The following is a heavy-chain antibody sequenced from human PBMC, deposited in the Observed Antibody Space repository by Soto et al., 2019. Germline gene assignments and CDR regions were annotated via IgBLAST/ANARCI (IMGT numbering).Heavy chain of an antibody. V-gene: IGHV4-34*01. CDR1: GGSLSGYY. Sequence: EALSLTSAYYGGSLSGYYWGWIRQPPGKGLEWIGEINHSGSTNYTPSLKSRVTISVDTSKNQFSLKLSSLTAADTAVYYCARGGYYDSSGLTPRGVFDYWGQGTLVT. J-gene: IGHJ4*02. CDR2: INHSGST. D-gene: IGHD3-22*01. CDR3: ARGGYYDSSGLTPRGVFDY.